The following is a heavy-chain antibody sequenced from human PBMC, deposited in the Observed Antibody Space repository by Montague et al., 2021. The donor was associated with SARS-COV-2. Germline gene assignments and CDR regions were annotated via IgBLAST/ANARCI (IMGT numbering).Heavy chain of an antibody. Sequence: SETLSLTCIVSGGSISSSNYYWGWIRQPPGKGLEYIGSLYYSGSTYYNPSLRSRVTISVETSKNQLSLRLNAVTAADTAVYYCARVRQWLVPFDYWGQGTLVTVSS. J-gene: IGHJ4*02. CDR3: ARVRQWLVPFDY. CDR2: LYYSGST. V-gene: IGHV4-39*01. D-gene: IGHD6-19*01. CDR1: GGSISSSNYY.